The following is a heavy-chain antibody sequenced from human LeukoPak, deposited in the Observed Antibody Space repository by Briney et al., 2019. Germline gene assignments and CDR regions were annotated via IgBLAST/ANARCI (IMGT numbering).Heavy chain of an antibody. CDR3: AIYDILTGYFVY. J-gene: IGHJ4*02. V-gene: IGHV4-59*01. Sequence: SETLSLTCTVSEASISSYYWSWIRQPPGKGLEWIGYIYYSGSTNYNPSLKSRVTISVDTSKNQFSLKLSSVTAADTAVYYCAIYDILTGYFVYWGQGTLVTVSS. CDR1: EASISSYY. CDR2: IYYSGST. D-gene: IGHD3-9*01.